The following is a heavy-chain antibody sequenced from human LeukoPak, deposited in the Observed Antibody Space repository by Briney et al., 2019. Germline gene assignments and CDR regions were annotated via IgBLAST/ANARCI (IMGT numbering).Heavy chain of an antibody. D-gene: IGHD2-15*01. CDR1: GFPFSTYS. J-gene: IGHJ4*02. Sequence: GGSLRLSCAASGFPFSTYSIHWVRQAPGKGLEWVASITSTSTYIYYADSVKGRFTISRDNAHHLLYLQMKSLRADDTAVYYLARGRTCLTCYRVSDYWGQGTLVTVSS. CDR3: ARGRTCLTCYRVSDY. CDR2: ITSTSTYI. V-gene: IGHV3-21*01.